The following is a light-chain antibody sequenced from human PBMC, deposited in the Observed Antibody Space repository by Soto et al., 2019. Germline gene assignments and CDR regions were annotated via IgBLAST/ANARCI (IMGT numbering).Light chain of an antibody. V-gene: IGKV1-39*01. CDR3: QQSGA. J-gene: IGKJ3*01. CDR2: AAS. CDR1: QSISSY. Sequence: DIQMTQSPSSLSASVGDRVTITCRASQSISSYLNWYQQKPGKAPKLLIYAASSLQSGVPSRFSGSGSGTDFTLTISSLQPEDFATYYCQQSGAFDPGTKVDIK.